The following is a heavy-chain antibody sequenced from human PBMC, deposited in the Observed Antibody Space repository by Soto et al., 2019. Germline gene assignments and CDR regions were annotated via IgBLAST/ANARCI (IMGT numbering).Heavy chain of an antibody. J-gene: IGHJ3*02. Sequence: VASVKVSCKASGYTFTSYGISWVRQAPGQGLEWMGWISAYNGNTNYAQKLQGRVTMTTDTSTSTAYMELRSLRSEDTAVYYCARLQGVFSLRWAPGHDFDTWGQGTTVTVSS. V-gene: IGHV1-18*04. CDR3: ARLQGVFSLRWAPGHDFDT. CDR1: GYTFTSYG. CDR2: ISAYNGNT. D-gene: IGHD3-16*02.